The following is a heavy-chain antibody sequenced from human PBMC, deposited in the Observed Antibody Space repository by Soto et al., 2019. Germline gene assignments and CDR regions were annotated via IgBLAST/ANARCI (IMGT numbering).Heavy chain of an antibody. D-gene: IGHD2-2*01. CDR1: GFTFSSYG. Sequence: GGSLRLSCAASGFTFSSYGMHWVRQAPGKGLEWVAVISYDGSNKYYADSVKGRFTISRDNSKNTLYLQMNSLRAEDTAVYYCAKDRIYCSSTSCHNPNWFDPWGQGTLVTVSS. CDR3: AKDRIYCSSTSCHNPNWFDP. CDR2: ISYDGSNK. J-gene: IGHJ5*02. V-gene: IGHV3-30*18.